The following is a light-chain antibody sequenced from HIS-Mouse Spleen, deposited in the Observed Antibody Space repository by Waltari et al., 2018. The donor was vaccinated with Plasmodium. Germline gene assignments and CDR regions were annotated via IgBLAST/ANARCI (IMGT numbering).Light chain of an antibody. CDR2: DAS. CDR1: QSVSSY. J-gene: IGKJ4*01. CDR3: QQRSNWPRVLT. Sequence: EIVLTQSPATLSLSPGERATLSCRASQSVSSYLAWYQQKPGQAPRLLIYDASNSATGIPARFSGIGSGTDFTLSISSLEPEDFAVYYCQQRSNWPRVLTFGGGTKVEIK. V-gene: IGKV3-11*01.